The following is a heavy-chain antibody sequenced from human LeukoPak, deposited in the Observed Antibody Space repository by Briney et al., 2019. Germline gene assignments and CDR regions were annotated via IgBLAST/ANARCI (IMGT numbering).Heavy chain of an antibody. CDR1: GLTFSSHG. CDR2: IWYDGGNK. J-gene: IGHJ4*02. CDR3: ARDLYSRSWSPTADY. Sequence: GRSLRLSCAASGLTFSSHGMHCVRQAPGKGLEWVAVIWYDGGNKYYADSVKGRFTISRDNSKNTLYLQMNSLRAEDTAVYYCARDLYSRSWSPTADYWGQGTLVTVSS. D-gene: IGHD6-13*01. V-gene: IGHV3-33*01.